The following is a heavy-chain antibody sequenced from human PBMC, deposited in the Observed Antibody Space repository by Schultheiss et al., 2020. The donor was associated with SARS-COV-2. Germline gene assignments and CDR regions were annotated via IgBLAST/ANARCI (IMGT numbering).Heavy chain of an antibody. V-gene: IGHV1-18*01. Sequence: ASVKVSCKASGYTFTSYDISWVRQAPGQGLEWMGWISAYNGNTNYAQKFQGRVTMTRDTSTSTVYMELSSLRSEDTAVYYCARGGSSSPPSYYYYGMDVWGQGTTVTVSS. J-gene: IGHJ6*02. CDR3: ARGGSSSPPSYYYYGMDV. CDR2: ISAYNGNT. D-gene: IGHD6-6*01. CDR1: GYTFTSYD.